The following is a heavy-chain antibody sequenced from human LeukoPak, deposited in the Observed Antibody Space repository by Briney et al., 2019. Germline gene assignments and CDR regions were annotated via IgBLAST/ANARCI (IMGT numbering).Heavy chain of an antibody. Sequence: GGSLRLSCAASGFTFSSYEMNWVRHAPGKGLEWVSYISSSGSTIYYADSVKGRFTISRDNAKNSLYLQMNSLRAEDTAVYYCASLPLWFGEYYWGQGTLVTVSS. D-gene: IGHD3-10*01. CDR1: GFTFSSYE. J-gene: IGHJ4*02. CDR2: ISSSGSTI. CDR3: ASLPLWFGEYY. V-gene: IGHV3-48*03.